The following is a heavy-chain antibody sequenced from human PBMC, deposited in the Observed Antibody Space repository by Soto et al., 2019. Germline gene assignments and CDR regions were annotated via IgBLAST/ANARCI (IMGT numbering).Heavy chain of an antibody. J-gene: IGHJ1*01. CDR3: AKDRICGNFDD. D-gene: IGHD3-9*01. V-gene: IGHV3-23*01. CDR1: GFTFNNYA. CDR2: ISGTGGST. Sequence: SCAASGFTFNNYAMNWVRQAPGKGLEWVATISGTGGSTYYADSVKGRFTISRDNSKNTLYLQMNSLRVEDTAVYYCAKDRICGNFDDLGEGT.